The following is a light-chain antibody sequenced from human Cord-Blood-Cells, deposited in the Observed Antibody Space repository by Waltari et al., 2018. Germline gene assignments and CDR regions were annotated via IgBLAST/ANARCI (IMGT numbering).Light chain of an antibody. CDR1: SSDVGGYNY. Sequence: QSALTQPASVSGSPGQSITLSRTGTSSDVGGYNYVSWYQQHPGKAPKLMIYDVSKRPSGVSNRFSGSKSGNTASLTISGLQAEDEADYYCSSYTSSSTNWVFGGGTKLTVL. CDR2: DVS. J-gene: IGLJ3*02. V-gene: IGLV2-14*01. CDR3: SSYTSSSTNWV.